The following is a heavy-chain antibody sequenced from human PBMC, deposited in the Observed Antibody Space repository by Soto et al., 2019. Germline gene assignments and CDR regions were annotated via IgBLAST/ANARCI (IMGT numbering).Heavy chain of an antibody. CDR3: ARLVVVAPVANA. J-gene: IGHJ5*02. V-gene: IGHV4-39*02. CDR1: GGSISYNSYY. Sequence: PSETLSLTCSVSGGSISYNSYYWGWIRQPPGKGLEWVGGIFYTGTTYYSPSLKDRVTISVDTSKNSFSLNLASVTAADTAVYFCARLVVVAPVANAWGQGTLVTVSS. CDR2: IFYTGTT. D-gene: IGHD2-2*01.